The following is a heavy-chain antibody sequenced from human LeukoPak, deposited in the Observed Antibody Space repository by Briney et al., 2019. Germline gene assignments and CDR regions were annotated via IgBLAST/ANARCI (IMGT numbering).Heavy chain of an antibody. V-gene: IGHV4-31*03. CDR3: ARYQPLLSYFAY. CDR2: IYYSGST. D-gene: IGHD2-21*02. Sequence: QTLSLTCTVSGGSISSGGYYWSWIRQHPGKGLEWIGYIYYSGSTYYNPSLKSRLTISVDTSENQFSLKLSSVTAADTAVYYCARYQPLLSYFAYWGQGTLVTVSS. CDR1: GGSISSGGYY. J-gene: IGHJ4*02.